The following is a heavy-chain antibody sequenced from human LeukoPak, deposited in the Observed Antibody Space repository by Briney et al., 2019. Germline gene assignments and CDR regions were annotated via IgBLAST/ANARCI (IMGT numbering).Heavy chain of an antibody. V-gene: IGHV3-21*01. CDR1: GFTFSSYS. CDR2: ISSSSSYK. CDR3: ARTRXXYXSGXSCYPPRAFDI. Sequence: GGSLRLSCAASGFTFSSYSMSWVRQAPGKGLEWVGSISSSSSYKYYADSEKGRFTISRENDKNSTYMQMNRLRAENTAVYYCARTRXXYXSGXSCYPPRAFDIWGQGTMVTVSS. D-gene: IGHD2-15*01. J-gene: IGHJ3*02.